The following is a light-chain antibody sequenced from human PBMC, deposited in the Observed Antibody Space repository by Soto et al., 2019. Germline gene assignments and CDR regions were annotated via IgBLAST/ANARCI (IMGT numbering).Light chain of an antibody. CDR2: DAS. J-gene: IGKJ4*01. CDR1: QSVSSY. Sequence: IVFTHSPATLSFSPWERATLSFRASQSVSSYLAWYQQKPGQAPRLLIYDASNRATGIPARFSGSGSGTDFTLTISSLEPEDFAVYYCQQRSNWLTFGGGTKVDI. CDR3: QQRSNWLT. V-gene: IGKV3-11*01.